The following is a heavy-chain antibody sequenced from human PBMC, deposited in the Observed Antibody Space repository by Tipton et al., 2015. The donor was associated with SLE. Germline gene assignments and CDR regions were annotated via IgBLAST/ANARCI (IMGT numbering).Heavy chain of an antibody. D-gene: IGHD6-19*01. Sequence: TLSLTCTVSGGSIRSGDYYWSWIRPHPGKGLEWIGYIHDRGATFYNPSLRSRSAISVDTSQNQFSLRLTSVTAADTAVYYCARASGVAGAGWGGDYFDYWGQGTLVTVSS. J-gene: IGHJ4*02. CDR3: ARASGVAGAGWGGDYFDY. CDR2: IHDRGAT. V-gene: IGHV4-31*02. CDR1: GGSIRSGDYY.